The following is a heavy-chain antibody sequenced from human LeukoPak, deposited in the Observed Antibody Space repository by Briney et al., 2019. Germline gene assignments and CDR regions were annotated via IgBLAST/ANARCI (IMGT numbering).Heavy chain of an antibody. CDR3: TTPGIVVAGTIGYYFDY. CDR2: IKSKTDGGTT. D-gene: IGHD6-19*01. J-gene: IGHJ4*02. V-gene: IGHV3-15*01. CDR1: GFTFSNAW. Sequence: PGGSLRLSCAVSGFTFSNAWMSWVRQPPGKGLEWVGRIKSKTDGGTTDYAAPVKGRFTISRDDSKNTLYLQMNSLKTEDTAVYYCTTPGIVVAGTIGYYFDYWGQGTLVTVSS.